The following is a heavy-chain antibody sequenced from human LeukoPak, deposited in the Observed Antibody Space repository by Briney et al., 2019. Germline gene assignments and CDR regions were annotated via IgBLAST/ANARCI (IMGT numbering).Heavy chain of an antibody. D-gene: IGHD3-22*01. CDR2: IYSGGST. J-gene: IGHJ4*02. CDR3: ARLESSGYYFFDY. CDR1: GFTFSSYG. Sequence: GRSLRLSCAASGFTFSSYGMHWVRQAPGKGLEWVSVIYSGGSTYYADSVKGRFTISRDNSKNTLYLQMNSLRAEDTAVYYCARLESSGYYFFDYWGQGTLVTVSS. V-gene: IGHV3-NL1*01.